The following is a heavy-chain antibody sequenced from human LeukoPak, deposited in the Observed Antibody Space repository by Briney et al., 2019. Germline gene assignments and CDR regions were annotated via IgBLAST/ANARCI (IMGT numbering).Heavy chain of an antibody. CDR1: GYTFTSYG. CDR3: ARDDGALAAASYFDY. V-gene: IGHV1-2*02. CDR2: INPSSGGT. J-gene: IGHJ4*02. D-gene: IGHD6-13*01. Sequence: ASVKVSCKASGYTFTSYGISWVRQAPGQGLEWMGWINPSSGGTNYAQKFQGRVTVTRDTSISTAYMDLSRLRSDDTAVYYCARDDGALAAASYFDYWGQGTLVTVSS.